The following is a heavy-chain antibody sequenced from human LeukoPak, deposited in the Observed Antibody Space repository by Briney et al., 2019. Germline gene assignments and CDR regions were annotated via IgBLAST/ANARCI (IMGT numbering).Heavy chain of an antibody. D-gene: IGHD3-9*01. CDR1: GGSFSGYY. J-gene: IGHJ4*02. CDR2: INHSGST. CDR3: ARDRLRYLVHEGYDN. Sequence: SETLSLTCAVYGGSFSGYYWSWIRQPPGKGLEWIGEINHSGSTNYNPSLKSRVTISVDTSKNQFSLNLSSVTAADTAVYYCARDRLRYLVHEGYDNWGQGTLVTVSS. V-gene: IGHV4-34*01.